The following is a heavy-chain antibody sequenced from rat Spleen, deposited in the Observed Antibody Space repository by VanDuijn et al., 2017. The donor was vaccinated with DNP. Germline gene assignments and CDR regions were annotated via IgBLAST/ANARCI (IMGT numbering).Heavy chain of an antibody. D-gene: IGHD4-1*01. J-gene: IGHJ2*01. CDR1: GFSFSDYY. Sequence: EVQLVESGGGLVLPGRSLKLSCVASGFSFSDYYMAWVRQAPAKGLAWVAYINYDGGRTYYGDSVRGRFTISRDNAKSILYLQMNSLRSDDMATYYCARHVLPLRVWDYWGQGVMVTVSS. CDR3: ARHVLPLRVWDY. CDR2: INYDGGRT. V-gene: IGHV5-22*01.